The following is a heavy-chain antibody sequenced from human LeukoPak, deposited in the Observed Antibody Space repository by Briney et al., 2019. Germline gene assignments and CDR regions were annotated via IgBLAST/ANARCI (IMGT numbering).Heavy chain of an antibody. J-gene: IGHJ3*02. CDR3: AKKLGLRYFDWLLIGAFDI. Sequence: GGSLRLSCAASGFTFSSYAMSWVRQAPGKGLEWVSAISGSGGSTYYADSVKGRFTISGDNSKNTLYLQMNSLRAEDTAVYYCAKKLGLRYFDWLLIGAFDIWGQGTMVTVSS. CDR1: GFTFSSYA. V-gene: IGHV3-23*01. D-gene: IGHD3-9*01. CDR2: ISGSGGST.